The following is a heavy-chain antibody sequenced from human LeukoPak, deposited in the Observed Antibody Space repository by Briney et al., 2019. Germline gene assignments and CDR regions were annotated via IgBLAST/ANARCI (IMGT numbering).Heavy chain of an antibody. D-gene: IGHD6-13*01. V-gene: IGHV3-74*01. CDR1: GITFGNNW. J-gene: IGHJ6*04. Sequence: GGSLRLSCAASGITFGNNWMHWVRQGPGKGLVWISRINSDGGGAIYADSVKGRFTVSRDNSKNTLYLQMNSLRAEDTAVYYCARDSSGYSSSWYGHGQNYYYYGMDVWGKGTTVTVSS. CDR3: ARDSSGYSSSWYGHGQNYYYYGMDV. CDR2: INSDGGGA.